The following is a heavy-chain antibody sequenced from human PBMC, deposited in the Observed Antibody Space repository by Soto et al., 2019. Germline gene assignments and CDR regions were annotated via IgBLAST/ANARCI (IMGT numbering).Heavy chain of an antibody. D-gene: IGHD2-2*01. Sequence: LRSAVFGGTISTVGCPWTCKQQPPGKALEWIGYIYYNGNINYNPSLKSRVTISVDTSKNQFSLKLNSVTAADTAVYYCSRTYGSSTTCYDLLDSLGQGTFDTGFS. V-gene: IGHV4-61*08. CDR2: IYYNGNI. J-gene: IGHJ4*02. CDR1: GGTISTVGCP. CDR3: SRTYGSSTTCYDLLDS.